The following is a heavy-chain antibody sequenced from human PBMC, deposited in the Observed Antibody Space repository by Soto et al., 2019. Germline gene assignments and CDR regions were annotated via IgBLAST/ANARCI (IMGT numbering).Heavy chain of an antibody. CDR3: AKGMGYCSGGSCYGAYYYYGMDV. D-gene: IGHD2-15*01. Sequence: LRLSCAASGFTFSSYGMHWVRQAPGKGLEWVAVISYDGSNKYYADSVKGRFTISRDNSKNTLYLQMNSLRAEDTAVYYCAKGMGYCSGGSCYGAYYYYGMDVWGQGTTVTVSS. CDR2: ISYDGSNK. V-gene: IGHV3-30*18. CDR1: GFTFSSYG. J-gene: IGHJ6*02.